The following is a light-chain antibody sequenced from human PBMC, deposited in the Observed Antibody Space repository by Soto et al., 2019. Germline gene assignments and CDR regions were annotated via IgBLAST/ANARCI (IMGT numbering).Light chain of an antibody. V-gene: IGLV2-8*01. CDR3: SSYGGTNNVV. J-gene: IGLJ2*01. CDR2: EVT. Sequence: QSVLTQPPSASGSPGQSVTISCTGTSSDVGGYKYVSWYQHHPGKAPKVVIDEVTKRPSGVPDRFSGSQSGNTASLTVSGLQAEDEADYYCSSYGGTNNVVFGGGTKVTVL. CDR1: SSDVGGYKY.